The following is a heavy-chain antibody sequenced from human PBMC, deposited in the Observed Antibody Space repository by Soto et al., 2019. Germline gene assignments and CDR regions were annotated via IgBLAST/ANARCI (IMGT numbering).Heavy chain of an antibody. J-gene: IGHJ4*02. Sequence: SETLSLTCTVSGGSMSEYYWSWIRQPPGKGLEWIGYIYYSGRTNYNPSLKSRVIISVDTSKNQFSLKLTSVTAADTAVYYCGRVHPRYYYDSSGYLFDYWGQGTLVTVSS. CDR1: GGSMSEYY. CDR3: GRVHPRYYYDSSGYLFDY. CDR2: IYYSGRT. V-gene: IGHV4-59*01. D-gene: IGHD3-22*01.